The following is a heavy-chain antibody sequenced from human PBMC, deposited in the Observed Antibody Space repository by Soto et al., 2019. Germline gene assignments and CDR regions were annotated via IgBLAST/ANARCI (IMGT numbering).Heavy chain of an antibody. CDR1: GFTYGDYA. CDR3: TRASSLDFDF. V-gene: IGHV3-49*04. Sequence: PGGSLRLSGTTSGFTYGDYALRCVRQTPGKGLEWVGFMRRNAYGGATDYAASVKGRVTISRDDSKRIAYLQMNSLRTEDTALYYCTRASSLDFDFWGQGT. J-gene: IGHJ4*02. CDR2: MRRNAYGGAT. D-gene: IGHD3-16*01.